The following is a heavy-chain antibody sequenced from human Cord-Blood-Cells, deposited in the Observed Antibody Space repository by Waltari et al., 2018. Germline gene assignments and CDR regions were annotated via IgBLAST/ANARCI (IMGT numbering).Heavy chain of an antibody. CDR3: ARREECSSTSCYFDI. D-gene: IGHD2-2*01. V-gene: IGHV1-69*01. CDR1: GGTFSSYA. J-gene: IGHJ3*02. CDR2: IIPILGTA. Sequence: QVQLVQSGAEMKTPASSVKVSCKASGGTFSSYALSRVRQAPGQGLEWMGGIIPILGTANYAQKFQGRVTITADESPSTAYMELSSLRSEDTAVYYCARREECSSTSCYFDIWGQGTMVTVSS.